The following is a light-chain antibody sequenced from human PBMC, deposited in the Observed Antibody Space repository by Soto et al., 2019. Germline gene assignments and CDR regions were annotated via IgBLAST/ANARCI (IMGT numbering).Light chain of an antibody. V-gene: IGLV2-14*03. CDR1: SSDVGGYNY. Sequence: QSALTQPASVSGSPGQSITISCTGTSSDVGGYNYVSWYQQHPGKAPKLLICDVTNRPSGVSNRFSGSKSGNTASLTISGLQTEDEADYYCSSFASSIPLVFGGGTKVNVL. CDR3: SSFASSIPLV. J-gene: IGLJ2*01. CDR2: DVT.